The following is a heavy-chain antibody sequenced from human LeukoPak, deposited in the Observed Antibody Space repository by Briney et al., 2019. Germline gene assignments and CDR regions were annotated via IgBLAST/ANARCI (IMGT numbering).Heavy chain of an antibody. J-gene: IGHJ4*02. V-gene: IGHV1-18*01. CDR3: ARVEDYYDSSGYYYG. D-gene: IGHD3-22*01. Sequence: GASVKVSCKASGYTFTSYGISWVRQAPGQGLEWMGWISAYNGSTNYAQKLQGRVTMTTDTSTSTAYMELRSLRSDDTAVYYCARVEDYYDSSGYYYGWGQGTLVTVSS. CDR1: GYTFTSYG. CDR2: ISAYNGST.